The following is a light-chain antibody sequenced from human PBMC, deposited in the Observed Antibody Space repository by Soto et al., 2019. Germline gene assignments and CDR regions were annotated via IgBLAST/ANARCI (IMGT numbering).Light chain of an antibody. Sequence: QTVVTQEPSLTVSPGGTVTLTCGSSTGAVTSGHFPSWFQQKPGQAPRTLIYDTNNKQSWTPARFSGSVLGGKAALTLSGAQSEDEAEYYCLLTYSGASVFFGGGTQLTVL. CDR2: DTN. J-gene: IGLJ2*01. CDR1: TGAVTSGHF. V-gene: IGLV7-46*01. CDR3: LLTYSGASVF.